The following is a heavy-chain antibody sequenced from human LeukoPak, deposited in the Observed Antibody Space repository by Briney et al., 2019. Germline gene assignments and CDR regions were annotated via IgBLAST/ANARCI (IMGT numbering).Heavy chain of an antibody. Sequence: PGGSLRLSCAASGFTFSSYGMHWVRQAPGKGLEWVAVIWYDGSNKYYADSVKGRFTISRDNSKNTLYLQMNSLRAEDTAVYYCARDWAVAGSYYFDYWGQGTLVTVSS. CDR1: GFTFSSYG. D-gene: IGHD6-19*01. V-gene: IGHV3-33*01. J-gene: IGHJ4*02. CDR3: ARDWAVAGSYYFDY. CDR2: IWYDGSNK.